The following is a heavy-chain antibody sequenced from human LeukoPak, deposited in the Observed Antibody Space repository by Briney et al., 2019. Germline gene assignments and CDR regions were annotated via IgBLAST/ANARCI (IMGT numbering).Heavy chain of an antibody. CDR3: AREYTWGRYSSSPSRRFDY. CDR1: GFTFDDYA. J-gene: IGHJ4*02. CDR2: ISWNSGSI. Sequence: PGRSLRLSCAASGFTFDDYAMHWVRQAPGKGLEWVSGISWNSGSIGYADSVKGRFTISRDNAKNSLYLQMNSLRSDDTAVYYCAREYTWGRYSSSPSRRFDYWGQGTLVTVSS. D-gene: IGHD6-13*01. V-gene: IGHV3-9*01.